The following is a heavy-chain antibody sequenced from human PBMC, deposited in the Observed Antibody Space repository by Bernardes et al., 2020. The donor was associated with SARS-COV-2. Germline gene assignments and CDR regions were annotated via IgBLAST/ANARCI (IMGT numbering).Heavy chain of an antibody. J-gene: IGHJ4*02. CDR1: GFSLSKFA. V-gene: IGHV3-23*01. Sequence: GGSLRLSCEVSGFSLSKFAMGWVRQAPGKGLEWVSSLGTKTYYTDSVNGRFTVSRDNSKNTLFLEMKSLRADDTAVYYGARRAMGVGGAYLFDYWGRGTLVTVSS. CDR2: LGTKT. D-gene: IGHD3-10*01. CDR3: ARRAMGVGGAYLFDY.